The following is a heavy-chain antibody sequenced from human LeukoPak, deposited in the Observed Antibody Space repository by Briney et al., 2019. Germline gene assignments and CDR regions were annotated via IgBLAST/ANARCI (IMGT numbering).Heavy chain of an antibody. V-gene: IGHV3-23*01. D-gene: IGHD6-6*01. J-gene: IGHJ4*02. CDR1: GFTFSNSA. CDR3: AKETAYSTSSGAFDY. CDR2: LSGSGGST. Sequence: GGSLRLSCGASGFTFSNSAMSWVRQTPAKGLEWVSGLSGSGGSTYYADSLKGRFTISRDNSKNTLFLQMNSLRAEDTAIYYFAKETAYSTSSGAFDYWGQGNLVTVSS.